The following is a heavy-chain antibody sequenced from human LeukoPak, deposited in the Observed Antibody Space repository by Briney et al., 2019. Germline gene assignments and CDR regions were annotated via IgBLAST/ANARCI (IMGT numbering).Heavy chain of an antibody. CDR2: ISWNSGSI. CDR3: AKDLVAVTR. CDR1: GFTFDDYA. V-gene: IGHV3-9*01. J-gene: IGHJ4*02. Sequence: PGGSLRLSCAASGFTFDDYAMHWVRQAPGKGLEWVSGISWNSGSIGYADSVKGRFTISRDNSKNTLYLQMNSLRAEDTAVYYCAKDLVAVTRWGQGTLVTVSS. D-gene: IGHD6-19*01.